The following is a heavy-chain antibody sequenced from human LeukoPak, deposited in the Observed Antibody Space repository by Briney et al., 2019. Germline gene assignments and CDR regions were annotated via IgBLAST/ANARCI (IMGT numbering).Heavy chain of an antibody. D-gene: IGHD2-21*01. CDR3: ARGGFGIVVVSATDY. J-gene: IGHJ4*02. Sequence: GSLRLSCAASGFTFRNYWMHWVRQAPGKGLVWVSRINSDGSSTTYADSVKGRFTISRDNAKNTLYLQMNSLRAEDTAVYYCARGGFGIVVVSATDYWGQGTLVTVSS. CDR1: GFTFRNYW. V-gene: IGHV3-74*01. CDR2: INSDGSST.